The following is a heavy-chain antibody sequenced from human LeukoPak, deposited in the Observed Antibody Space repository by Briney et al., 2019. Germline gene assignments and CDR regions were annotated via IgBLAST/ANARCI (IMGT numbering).Heavy chain of an antibody. CDR1: GFVFSDYA. D-gene: IGHD2-2*01. Sequence: GGSLRLSCTVSGFVFSDYAMHWVRQSPGKGLEWVAYIRYDGKYKFYADSVKGRFTISRDNSKNTLYLQMNSLRAEDTAVYYCAGALVVPAAMGFDYWGQGTLVTVSS. V-gene: IGHV3-30*02. CDR2: IRYDGKYK. J-gene: IGHJ4*02. CDR3: AGALVVPAAMGFDY.